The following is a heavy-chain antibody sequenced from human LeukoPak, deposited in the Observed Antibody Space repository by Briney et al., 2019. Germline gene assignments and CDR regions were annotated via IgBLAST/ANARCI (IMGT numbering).Heavy chain of an antibody. V-gene: IGHV3-21*01. CDR3: AREEWIGSDITGTTVAFNI. Sequence: GGSLRLSCAASGFTFSSYSMNWVRQAPGKGLEWVSSISSSSSYMYYADSVRGRFTISRDNAKSSLYLQMNSLRVEDTAVYYCAREEWIGSDITGTTVAFNIWGQGTMVTVSS. D-gene: IGHD1-20*01. CDR2: ISSSSSYM. J-gene: IGHJ3*02. CDR1: GFTFSSYS.